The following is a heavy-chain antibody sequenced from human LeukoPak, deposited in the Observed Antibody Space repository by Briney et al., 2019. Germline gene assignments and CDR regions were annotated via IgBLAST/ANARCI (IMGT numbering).Heavy chain of an antibody. V-gene: IGHV4-34*01. CDR1: GGSFSGYY. CDR3: ARDDILTTVTRGGSYYYYYGMDV. J-gene: IGHJ6*02. D-gene: IGHD4-17*01. CDR2: INHSGST. Sequence: SETLSLTCAVYGGSFSGYYWSWIRQPPGKGLEWIGEINHSGSTNYNPSLKSRVTISVDTSKNQFSLKLSSVTAADTAVYYCARDDILTTVTRGGSYYYYYGMDVWGQGTTVTVSS.